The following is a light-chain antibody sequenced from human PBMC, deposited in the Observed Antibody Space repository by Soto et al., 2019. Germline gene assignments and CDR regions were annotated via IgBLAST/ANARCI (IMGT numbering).Light chain of an antibody. Sequence: EIVLTPSPVTLSLSPAERATLSPSAGQSVSSSYLAWYQQKPGQSPRLLMYGAGNRATGIPARFSGSGSGTEFNLTISSLQSEDFAVYYCQQYNNWLQTFGQGTKVDI. CDR1: QSVSSSY. CDR3: QQYNNWLQT. CDR2: GAG. V-gene: IGKV3D-15*01. J-gene: IGKJ1*01.